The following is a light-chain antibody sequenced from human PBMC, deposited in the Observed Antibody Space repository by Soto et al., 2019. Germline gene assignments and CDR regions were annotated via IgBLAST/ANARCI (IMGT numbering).Light chain of an antibody. CDR2: GVS. CDR3: QQYGSSPRVT. Sequence: EIVLTQSPGTLSLSPGERATLSCRASQSVSDNYLGWYQQKPGQAPRLLIYGVSTRATGLPDRFSGSGSGTDFTLIITRLEPEDVSVYYCQQYGSSPRVTFGGGTKVEIK. CDR1: QSVSDNY. J-gene: IGKJ4*01. V-gene: IGKV3-20*01.